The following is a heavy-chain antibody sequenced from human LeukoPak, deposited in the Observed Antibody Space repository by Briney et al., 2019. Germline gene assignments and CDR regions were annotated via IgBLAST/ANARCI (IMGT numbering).Heavy chain of an antibody. CDR1: GFTFSSYA. J-gene: IGHJ4*02. CDR2: ISGSGGST. V-gene: IGHV3-23*01. D-gene: IGHD2-15*01. Sequence: GGSLRLSCAASGFTFSSYAMSWVRQAPGKGLEWVSAISGSGGSTYYADSVKGRFTISRDNAKNSLYLQMNSLRAEDTAVYYCARDPRTEYCSGGSCYFESNFDFWGQGTLVTVSS. CDR3: ARDPRTEYCSGGSCYFESNFDF.